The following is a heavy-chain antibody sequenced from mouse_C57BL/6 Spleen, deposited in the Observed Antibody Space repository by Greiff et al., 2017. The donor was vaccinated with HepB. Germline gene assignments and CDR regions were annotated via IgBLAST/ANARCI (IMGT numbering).Heavy chain of an antibody. CDR3: AFTTVVAHYAMDY. D-gene: IGHD1-1*01. CDR2: INPNNGGT. V-gene: IGHV1-26*01. Sequence: VQLQQSGPELVKPGASVKISCKASGYTFTDYYMNWVKQSHGKSLEWIGDINPNNGGTSYNQKFKGKATLTVDKSSSTAYMELRSLTSEDSAVYYCAFTTVVAHYAMDYWGQGTSVTVSS. CDR1: GYTFTDYY. J-gene: IGHJ4*01.